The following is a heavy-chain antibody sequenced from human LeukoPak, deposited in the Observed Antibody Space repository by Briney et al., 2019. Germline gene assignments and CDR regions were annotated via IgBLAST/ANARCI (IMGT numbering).Heavy chain of an antibody. Sequence: SETLSLTCTVSGGPISSYYWSWIRQPPGKGLEWIGYIYYSGSTKYKPSLKSRVTISVGTSKNQFSLKLSSVTAADTAVYYCARGRFLDAFDIWGQGTMVTVSS. CDR1: GGPISSYY. V-gene: IGHV4-59*01. D-gene: IGHD3-3*01. J-gene: IGHJ3*02. CDR3: ARGRFLDAFDI. CDR2: IYYSGST.